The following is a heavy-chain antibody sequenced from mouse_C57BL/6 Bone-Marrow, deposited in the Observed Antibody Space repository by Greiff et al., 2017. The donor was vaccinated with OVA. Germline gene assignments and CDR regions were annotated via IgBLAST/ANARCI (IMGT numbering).Heavy chain of an antibody. V-gene: IGHV5-6*01. CDR1: GFTFSSYG. CDR3: ARHGGAMDY. CDR2: ISSGGSYT. J-gene: IGHJ4*01. Sequence: VQVVEPGGDLVKPGGSLKLSCAASGFTFSSYGMSWVRQTPDQRLEWVATISSGGSYTYYPDSVKGRFTISRDTAKNTLYLQMSSLKSEDTAMYYCARHGGAMDYWGQGTSVTVSS.